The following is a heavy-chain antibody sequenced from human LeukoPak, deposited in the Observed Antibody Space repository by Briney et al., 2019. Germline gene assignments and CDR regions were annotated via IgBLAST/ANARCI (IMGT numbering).Heavy chain of an antibody. CDR3: ARGPTVTTDD. CDR1: GGSISSSSHY. Sequence: SETLSLTCTVSGGSISSSSHYWGWFRQPPGKGLEWIGYVYYSGSSFCNPSLKSRVTMSVDTSKNQFSLRLNSVTAADTAVYYCARGPTVTTDDWGQGTLVTVSS. J-gene: IGHJ4*02. CDR2: VYYSGSS. V-gene: IGHV4-39*01. D-gene: IGHD4-17*01.